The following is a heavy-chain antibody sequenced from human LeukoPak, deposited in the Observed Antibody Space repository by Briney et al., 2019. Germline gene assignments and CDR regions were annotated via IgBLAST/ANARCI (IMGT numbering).Heavy chain of an antibody. D-gene: IGHD1-20*01. Sequence: GGSLRLSCAASEFTFSTYNMHWVRQAPGKGLEWVSTISSNSDSYTYYADSVKGRFTISRDNAKNSLYLQMNSLRAEDTAVYYCARGTNWSPLDFDHGAQVPLVTVSS. J-gene: IGHJ4*02. CDR1: EFTFSTYN. CDR2: ISSNSDSYT. CDR3: ARGTNWSPLDFDH. V-gene: IGHV3-21*01.